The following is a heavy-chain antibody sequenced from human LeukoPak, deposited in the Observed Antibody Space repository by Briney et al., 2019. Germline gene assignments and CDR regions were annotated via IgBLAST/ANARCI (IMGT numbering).Heavy chain of an antibody. Sequence: GGSLRDSCAASGFTFSSYWMHWVRQAPGKGLVWVSRINSDGSSTSYADSVKGRFTISRDNAKNTLYLQMNSLRAEDTAVYYCARAVIWFGGGNWFDPWGQGTLVTVSS. D-gene: IGHD3-10*01. CDR1: GFTFSSYW. V-gene: IGHV3-74*01. J-gene: IGHJ5*02. CDR2: INSDGSST. CDR3: ARAVIWFGGGNWFDP.